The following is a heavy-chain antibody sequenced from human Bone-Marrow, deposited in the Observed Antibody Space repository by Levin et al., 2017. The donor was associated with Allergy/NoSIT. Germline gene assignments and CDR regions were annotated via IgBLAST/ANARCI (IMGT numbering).Heavy chain of an antibody. J-gene: IGHJ5*02. Sequence: LSLTCAASGFTFGSKAWTGSRQPPGKGLEWVSAISGSGGSTYYADSVKGRFTISRDNSKNTLYLQMNSLRAEDTAVYYCASVLAAHWFDPWGQGTLVTVSS. CDR3: ASVLAAHWFDP. CDR2: ISGSGGST. CDR1: GFTFGSKA. V-gene: IGHV3-23*01. D-gene: IGHD6-6*01.